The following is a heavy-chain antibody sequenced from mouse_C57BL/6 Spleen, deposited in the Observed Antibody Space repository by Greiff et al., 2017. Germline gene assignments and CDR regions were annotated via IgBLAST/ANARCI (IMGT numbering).Heavy chain of an antibody. J-gene: IGHJ2*01. Sequence: QVQLKESGAELVRPGTSVKMSCKASGYTFTNYWIGWAKQRPGHGLEWIGDIYPGGGYTNSNEKFKGKATLTADKSSSTAYMQFSSLTSDDSAIYYCARLDGYFDYWGQGTTLTVSS. CDR3: ARLDGYFDY. D-gene: IGHD2-3*01. CDR1: GYTFTNYW. V-gene: IGHV1-63*01. CDR2: IYPGGGYT.